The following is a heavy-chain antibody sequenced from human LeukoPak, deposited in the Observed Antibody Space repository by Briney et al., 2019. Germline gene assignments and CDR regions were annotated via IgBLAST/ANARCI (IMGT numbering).Heavy chain of an antibody. V-gene: IGHV3-23*01. D-gene: IGHD3-22*01. J-gene: IGHJ4*02. CDR3: AKEGDYYDSSGFMNSDY. Sequence: GGSLRPSCAASGFTFSSYAMSWVRQAPGKGLEWVSAISGSGGSTYYADSVKGRFTISRDNSKNTLYLQMNSLRAEDTAVYYCAKEGDYYDSSGFMNSDYWGQGTLVTVSS. CDR2: ISGSGGST. CDR1: GFTFSSYA.